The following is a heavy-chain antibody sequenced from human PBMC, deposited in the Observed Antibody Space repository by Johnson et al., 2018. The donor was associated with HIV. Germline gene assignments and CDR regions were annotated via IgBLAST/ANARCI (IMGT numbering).Heavy chain of an antibody. D-gene: IGHD2-15*01. CDR3: TTDYSTPIVVVVAATPDAFDI. Sequence: QVQLVESGGGVVQPGGSLRLSCAASGFTFSSSGMHWVRQAPGKGLEWVAVISYDGSNTYYADSVKGRFTISRDNSKNTLYLQMNSLKTEDTAVYYCTTDYSTPIVVVVAATPDAFDIWGQGTMVTVSS. J-gene: IGHJ3*02. V-gene: IGHV3-30*19. CDR2: ISYDGSNT. CDR1: GFTFSSSG.